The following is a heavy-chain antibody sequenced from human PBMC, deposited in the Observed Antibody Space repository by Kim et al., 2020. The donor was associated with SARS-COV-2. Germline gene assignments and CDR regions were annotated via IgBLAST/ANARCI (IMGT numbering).Heavy chain of an antibody. CDR3: GRVENINFGLGFDY. Sequence: GESLKISCKLSGYSFTDYWVGWVRQVPGKGLEWMGIFYPSDSDTKYSPSFQGQVTISADKSINTAYLQWSSLKASDTAIYYCGRVENINFGLGFDYWGQGTLVTVSS. D-gene: IGHD4-4*01. V-gene: IGHV5-51*01. J-gene: IGHJ4*02. CDR1: GYSFTDYW. CDR2: FYPSDSDT.